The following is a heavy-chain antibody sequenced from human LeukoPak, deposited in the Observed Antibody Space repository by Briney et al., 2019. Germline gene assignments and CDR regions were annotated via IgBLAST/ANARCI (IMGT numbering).Heavy chain of an antibody. CDR1: GGSISSSNW. CDR3: ARDPADCSSTSCYGMHWFDP. V-gene: IGHV4/OR15-8*02. Sequence: PSETLSLTCAVSGGSISSSNWWIWLRQPPGKGLEWIREIYHSGGGNTNYNPSLKSRATISIDNAKNQFSLKLSSVTAADTAVYYCARDPADCSSTSCYGMHWFDPWGQGTLVTVSS. D-gene: IGHD2-2*01. J-gene: IGHJ5*02. CDR2: IYHSGGGNT.